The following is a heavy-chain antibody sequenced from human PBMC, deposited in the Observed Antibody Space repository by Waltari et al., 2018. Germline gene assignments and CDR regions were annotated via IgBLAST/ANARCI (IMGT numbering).Heavy chain of an antibody. CDR3: ARDIAFGGVIVMNEAFDF. V-gene: IGHV3-33*01. J-gene: IGHJ3*01. CDR1: VFTFRRYG. CDR2: ISSTGSNT. Sequence: QLYLVESGGGVVQPGRSLRLSCAASVFTFRRYGMPLVRQPPGKGLQWVAVISSTGSNTYYADSVRGRFTISRDNSKNILYLQMNSLRAEDTAVYYCARDIAFGGVIVMNEAFDFRGRGTTVTVSP. D-gene: IGHD3-16*02.